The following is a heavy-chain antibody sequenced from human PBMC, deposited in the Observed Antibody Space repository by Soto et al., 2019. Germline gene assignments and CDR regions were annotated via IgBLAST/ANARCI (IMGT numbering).Heavy chain of an antibody. Sequence: EVQLVESGGGLVQPGGSLRLSCAASGFTFSSYSMNWVRQAPGKGLEWVSYISSSSSTIYYADSVKGRFTISRDNAKNSLYLQMNSLRDEVTAVYYCARGDPNTMMVVVAPDFDYWGQGTLVTVSS. J-gene: IGHJ4*02. V-gene: IGHV3-48*02. CDR2: ISSSSSTI. CDR3: ARGDPNTMMVVVAPDFDY. CDR1: GFTFSSYS. D-gene: IGHD3-22*01.